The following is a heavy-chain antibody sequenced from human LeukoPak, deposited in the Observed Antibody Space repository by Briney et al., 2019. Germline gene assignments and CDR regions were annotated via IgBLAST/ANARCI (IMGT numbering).Heavy chain of an antibody. Sequence: GSLRLSCAASGFTFSSYGVHWVRQAPGKGLEWVAVISYDGSNKYYADSVKGRFTISRDNSKNTLYLQMNSLRAEDTAVYYCAKGPLIVVVPAVVDYWGQGALVTVSS. D-gene: IGHD2-2*01. CDR1: GFTFSSYG. V-gene: IGHV3-30*18. J-gene: IGHJ4*02. CDR3: AKGPLIVVVPAVVDY. CDR2: ISYDGSNK.